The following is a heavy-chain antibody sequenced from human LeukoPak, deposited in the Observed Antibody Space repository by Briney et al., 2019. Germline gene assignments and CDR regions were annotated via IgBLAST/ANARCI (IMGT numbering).Heavy chain of an antibody. Sequence: SETLSLTCAVYGGSFSGYYWSWIRQPPGKGLEWIGEINHSGSTNYNPSLKSRVTISVDTSKNQFSLKLSSVTAADTAVYYCARGGRHRRFDPWGQGTLATVPS. CDR3: ARGGRHRRFDP. V-gene: IGHV4-34*01. CDR1: GGSFSGYY. CDR2: INHSGST. D-gene: IGHD2-21*01. J-gene: IGHJ5*02.